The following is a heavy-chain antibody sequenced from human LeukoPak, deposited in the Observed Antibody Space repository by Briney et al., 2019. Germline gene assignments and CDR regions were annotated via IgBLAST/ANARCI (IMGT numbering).Heavy chain of an antibody. CDR1: GGSISSYY. J-gene: IGHJ3*02. CDR2: IYYSGST. V-gene: IGHV4-59*12. D-gene: IGHD3-22*01. Sequence: SETLSLTCTVSGGSISSYYWSRIRQPPGKGLEWIGYIYYSGSTNYNPSLKSRVTISVDRSKNQFSLKLSSVTAADTAVYYCARSDYKYYYDSSGYSYAFDIWGQGTMVTVSS. CDR3: ARSDYKYYYDSSGYSYAFDI.